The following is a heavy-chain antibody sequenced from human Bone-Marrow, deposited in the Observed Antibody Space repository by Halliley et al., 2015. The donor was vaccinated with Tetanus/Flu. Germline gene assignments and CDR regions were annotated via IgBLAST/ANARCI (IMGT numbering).Heavy chain of an antibody. D-gene: IGHD3-3*01. CDR2: INTDNGKT. CDR3: AGSFWTNMDV. Sequence: PRLEWVGWINTDNGKTKYSQKYQGRVPITRDTSANTVYMELSSLRSEDTAVYYCAGSFWTNMDVWGQGTTVTVSS. V-gene: IGHV1-3*04. J-gene: IGHJ6*02.